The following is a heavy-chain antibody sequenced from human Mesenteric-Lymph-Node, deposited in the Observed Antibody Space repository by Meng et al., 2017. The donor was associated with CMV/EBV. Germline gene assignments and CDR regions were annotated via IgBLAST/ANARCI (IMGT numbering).Heavy chain of an antibody. CDR3: AKGTNWELLSYFDY. CDR2: ISWNSGSI. CDR1: GFTFDDYA. Sequence: GGSLRLSCAASGFTFDDYAMHWVRQAPGKGLEWVSGISWNSGSIGYADSVKGRFTISRDNAKNCLYLQMNSLRAEDTALYYCAKGTNWELLSYFDYWGQGTLVTVSS. J-gene: IGHJ4*02. V-gene: IGHV3-9*01. D-gene: IGHD1-26*01.